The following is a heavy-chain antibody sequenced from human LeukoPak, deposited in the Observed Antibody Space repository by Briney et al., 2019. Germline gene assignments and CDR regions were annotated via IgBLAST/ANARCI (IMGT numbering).Heavy chain of an antibody. D-gene: IGHD4/OR15-4a*01. CDR1: GYTFSSYA. V-gene: IGHV1-18*01. CDR3: ARRKYGADYNGMDV. Sequence: ASVKVCCKASGYTFSSYAINWVGLAPGRGPEWMASINPQKRDTHYAQNFQGRVTVTAGTSTNTAYMELRSLRSDDTAIYYCARRKYGADYNGMDVRGQGTTVTVSS. J-gene: IGHJ6*02. CDR2: INPQKRDT.